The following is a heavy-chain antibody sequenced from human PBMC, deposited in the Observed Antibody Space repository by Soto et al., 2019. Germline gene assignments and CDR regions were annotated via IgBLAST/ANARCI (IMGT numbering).Heavy chain of an antibody. J-gene: IGHJ6*02. D-gene: IGHD2-2*01. Sequence: SETLSLTCTVSGGSISSGGYYWSWIRQHPGKGLEWIGYIYYSGSTYYNPSLKSRVTISVDTSKNQFSLKLSSVTAADTAVYYCANHPRYCSSTSCSHADMDVWGQGTTVTVSS. V-gene: IGHV4-31*03. CDR1: GGSISSGGYY. CDR2: IYYSGST. CDR3: ANHPRYCSSTSCSHADMDV.